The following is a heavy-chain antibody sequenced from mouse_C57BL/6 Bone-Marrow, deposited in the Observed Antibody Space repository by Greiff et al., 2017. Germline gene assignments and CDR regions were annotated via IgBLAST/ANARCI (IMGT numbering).Heavy chain of an antibody. CDR1: GFTFTSYA. CDR3: AVELRKAMDY. CDR2: ISAGGSYT. D-gene: IGHD6-1*01. J-gene: IGHJ4*01. V-gene: IGHV5-4*03. Sequence: EVKLVESGGGLVKPGGSLKLSCAASGFTFTSYAMSWVRQTPVQSLEWVATISAGGSYTYYPDNVKGRFTISKDNAKNNLYLQRSHLKYEDTAKYYKAVELRKAMDYWGQGTSVTVSA.